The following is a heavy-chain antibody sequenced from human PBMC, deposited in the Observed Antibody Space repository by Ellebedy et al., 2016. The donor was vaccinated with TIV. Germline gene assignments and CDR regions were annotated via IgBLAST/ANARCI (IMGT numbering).Heavy chain of an antibody. CDR3: SRLGGAAGERSYYYYMDV. J-gene: IGHJ6*03. V-gene: IGHV3-49*03. CDR2: IRSKAFGATT. Sequence: GESLKISCTASGFRFGAYGLNWFRQAPGKGLEWVSFIRSKAFGATTDYAASVEVRFTISRDDSKSIAYLQMNSLKTEDTAVYYCSRLGGAAGERSYYYYMDVWGKGTTVTVSS. D-gene: IGHD3-16*01. CDR1: GFRFGAYG.